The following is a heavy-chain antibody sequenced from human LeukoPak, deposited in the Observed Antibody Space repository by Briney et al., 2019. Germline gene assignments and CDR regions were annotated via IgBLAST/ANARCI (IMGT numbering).Heavy chain of an antibody. CDR2: ISGSAGST. J-gene: IGHJ4*02. D-gene: IGHD3-10*01. V-gene: IGHV3-23*01. CDR1: GFTFSSYA. CDR3: AREGYYGSGSPPSLYFDY. Sequence: GGSLRLSCAASGFTFSSYAMSWVRQPPGKGLEWVSGISGSAGSTHYADSVKGRFTISRDNSRSTLYLQMNSLRPEDTAIYYCAREGYYGSGSPPSLYFDYWGQGTLVTVSS.